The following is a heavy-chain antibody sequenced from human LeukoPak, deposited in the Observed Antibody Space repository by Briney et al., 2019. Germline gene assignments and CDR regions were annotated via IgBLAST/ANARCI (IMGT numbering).Heavy chain of an antibody. D-gene: IGHD3-10*01. J-gene: IGHJ4*02. CDR3: AREVYYYSSGSYYNFDY. Sequence: PSETLSLTCTVSDASISTYYWSWIRQPAGKGLEWIGHISSSGNTNYNPSLKSRVTMSVDTSKNHFSLKLTSVTAADTAVYYCAREVYYYSSGSYYNFDYWGQGILVTVSS. CDR1: DASISTYY. CDR2: ISSSGNT. V-gene: IGHV4-4*07.